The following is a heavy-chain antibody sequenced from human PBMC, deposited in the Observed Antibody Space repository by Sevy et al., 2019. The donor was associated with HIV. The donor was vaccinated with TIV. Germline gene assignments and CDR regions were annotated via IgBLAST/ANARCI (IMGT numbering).Heavy chain of an antibody. CDR2: IYHTGSS. CDR3: ARLSGTYYPFDI. J-gene: IGHJ4*02. D-gene: IGHD1-26*01. V-gene: IGHV4-61*08. CDR1: GVSVSSGGYY. Sequence: SETLSLTCSVSGVSVSSGGYYWTWNRQSPGKGLEWIAYIYHTGSSTYNPSLKNRVTISVDKSKDQLSLTLNSVTSADTAVYFCARLSGTYYPFDIWGQGTLVTVSS.